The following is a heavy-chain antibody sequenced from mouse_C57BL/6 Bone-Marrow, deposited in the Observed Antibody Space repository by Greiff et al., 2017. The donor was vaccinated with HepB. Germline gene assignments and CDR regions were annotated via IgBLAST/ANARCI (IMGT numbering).Heavy chain of an antibody. CDR3: ARGARATGFDS. CDR1: GYAFSNYW. J-gene: IGHJ2*01. D-gene: IGHD3-1*01. V-gene: IGHV1-80*01. Sequence: QVQLQQSGAELVRPGSSVKISCKASGYAFSNYWMNWVKQRPGQGLEWIGQIYPGDGDSNHNGKFKGKATLTADKSSSAAYMQLSSLTSEDSAVYFCARGARATGFDSWGQGTTLTVSS. CDR2: IYPGDGDS.